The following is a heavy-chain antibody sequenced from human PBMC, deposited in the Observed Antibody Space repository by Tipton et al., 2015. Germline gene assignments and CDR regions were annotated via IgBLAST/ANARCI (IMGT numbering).Heavy chain of an antibody. J-gene: IGHJ4*02. V-gene: IGHV4-39*01. CDR1: GGSISTNTY. D-gene: IGHD2-21*02. CDR3: ARTRGVQSSDWEVH. CDR2: ISYSGST. Sequence: TLSLTCSVSGGSISTNTYWAWIRQSPGKGLEWIGSISYSGSTDYNPSLETRLSISVDTSKNQFSLRLTSVTAADTAVYYCARTRGVQSSDWEVHWGQGILVNVSS.